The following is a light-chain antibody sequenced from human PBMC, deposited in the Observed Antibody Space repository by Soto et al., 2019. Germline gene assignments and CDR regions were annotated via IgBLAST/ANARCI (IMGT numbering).Light chain of an antibody. J-gene: IGKJ4*01. V-gene: IGKV1-17*01. CDR1: QGIRND. Sequence: DIQMPQSPSSLSASIGDRVTITCRASQGIRNDLAWYQQRPGKAPKRLIYAASTLQSGVPSRFNGNGAGTEFTLTIDSLQSEDFATYYCTQHNSYPVTFGGGTKVEIK. CDR3: TQHNSYPVT. CDR2: AAS.